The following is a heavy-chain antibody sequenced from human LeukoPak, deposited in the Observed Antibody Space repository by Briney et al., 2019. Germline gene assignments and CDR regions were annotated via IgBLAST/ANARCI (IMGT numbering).Heavy chain of an antibody. Sequence: RGSLRLSCVVSGFTFSSYSMIWVRQAPGKGLQWVANMKKDGSETNYVDSVKGRFTISRDNAKNSLYLQMNSLRAEDTAVYYCGRHRSGSGTYFIDYWGQGTLVSVSS. D-gene: IGHD3-10*01. CDR2: MKKDGSET. CDR1: GFTFSSYS. J-gene: IGHJ4*02. CDR3: GRHRSGSGTYFIDY. V-gene: IGHV3-7*01.